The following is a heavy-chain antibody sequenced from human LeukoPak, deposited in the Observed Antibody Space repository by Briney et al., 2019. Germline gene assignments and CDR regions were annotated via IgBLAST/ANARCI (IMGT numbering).Heavy chain of an antibody. V-gene: IGHV4-39*01. CDR1: GASIRSSDYY. J-gene: IGHJ4*02. Sequence: PSETLSLTCVLSGASIRSSDYYWAWIRQPPGKGLEWIGTVYYSSSTYYNPSLKSRLTISVDTSNNSISLKVTSLTAADTAVYYCARHGNWEPFDYWGQGSLVTVSS. CDR3: ARHGNWEPFDY. CDR2: VYYSSST. D-gene: IGHD1-1*01.